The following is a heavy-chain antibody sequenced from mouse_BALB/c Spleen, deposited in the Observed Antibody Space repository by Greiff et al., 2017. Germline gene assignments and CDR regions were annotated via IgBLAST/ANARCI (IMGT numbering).Heavy chain of an antibody. CDR3: TRGSSYWYFDV. D-gene: IGHD1-1*01. V-gene: IGHV1S137*01. Sequence: VKVVESGAELVRPGVSVKISCKGSGYTFTDYAMHWVKQSHAKSLEWIGVISTYYGDASYNQKFKGKATMTVDKSSSTAYMELARLTSEDSAVYYCTRGSSYWYFDVWGAGTTVTVSS. CDR2: ISTYYGDA. CDR1: GYTFTDYA. J-gene: IGHJ1*01.